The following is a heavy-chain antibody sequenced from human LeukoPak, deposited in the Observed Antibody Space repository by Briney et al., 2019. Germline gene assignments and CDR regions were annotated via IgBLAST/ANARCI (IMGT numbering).Heavy chain of an antibody. CDR3: ARLKDDYIIDS. CDR2: IYPGDSDT. CDR1: GYTFTSYW. J-gene: IGHJ5*01. D-gene: IGHD5-24*01. V-gene: IGHV5-51*01. Sequence: GESLKISCMGSGYTFTSYWIGWVRQMPGKGLEWMGIIYPGDSDTRYSPSFQGQVTISADKSISTAYLQWSSLKASDISMYYCARLKDDYIIDSWGQGTLVTVSS.